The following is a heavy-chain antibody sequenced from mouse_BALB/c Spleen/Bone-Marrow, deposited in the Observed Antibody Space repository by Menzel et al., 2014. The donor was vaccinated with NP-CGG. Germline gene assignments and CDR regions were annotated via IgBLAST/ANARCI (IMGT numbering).Heavy chain of an antibody. D-gene: IGHD6-2*01. J-gene: IGHJ2*01. CDR2: IDPANGNT. CDR3: ARYRLVSYFDY. Sequence: VQLQQSGAELVKPGVSVKLSCTASGFNIKDTYMHWVKQRPEQGLEWIGRIDPANGNTKYDPKFQGKATITADTSSNTAYLQLSSLTSEDTAVYYCARYRLVSYFDYWGQGTTLTYTS. V-gene: IGHV14-3*02. CDR1: GFNIKDTY.